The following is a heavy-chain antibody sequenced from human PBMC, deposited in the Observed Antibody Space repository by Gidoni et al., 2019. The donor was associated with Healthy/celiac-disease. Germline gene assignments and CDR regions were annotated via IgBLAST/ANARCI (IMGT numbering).Heavy chain of an antibody. Sequence: QVQLVQSGAEVKKPGSSVKVSCQASGGTFSSYAIRWVRQAPGQGLEWMGGIIPIFGTANYAQKCQGRVTITADESTSTAYMELSSLRSEDTAVYYCARDPVDTAMASLDYWGQGTLVTVSS. D-gene: IGHD5-18*01. J-gene: IGHJ4*02. CDR2: IIPIFGTA. V-gene: IGHV1-69*01. CDR1: GGTFSSYA. CDR3: ARDPVDTAMASLDY.